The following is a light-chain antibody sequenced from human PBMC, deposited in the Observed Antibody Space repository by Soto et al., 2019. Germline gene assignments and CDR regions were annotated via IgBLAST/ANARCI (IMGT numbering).Light chain of an antibody. CDR3: QQYGNSPWT. V-gene: IGKV3D-15*02. CDR2: DAS. CDR1: QSVISN. Sequence: EIVMTQSPATLSVSAGERATLSCRASQSVISNLSCYQQKPGQAPRLLIYDASNRATGIPARFSGSGSGTDFTLTISSLEPEDSAVYYCQQYGNSPWTFGQGTKVDIK. J-gene: IGKJ1*01.